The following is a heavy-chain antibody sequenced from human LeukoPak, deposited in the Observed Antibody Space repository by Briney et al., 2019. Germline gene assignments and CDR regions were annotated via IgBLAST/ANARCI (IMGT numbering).Heavy chain of an antibody. CDR2: IYYSGST. CDR3: ARVIGYSYGSNWFDP. Sequence: SETLSLTCTVSGDSISNNNYYWGWIRQPPGKGLEWIGSIYYSGSTYYNPSLKSRVTISVGTSKNQFSLKLNSVTAADTAVYYCARVIGYSYGSNWFDPWGQGTLVTVSS. D-gene: IGHD5-18*01. V-gene: IGHV4-39*07. J-gene: IGHJ5*02. CDR1: GDSISNNNYY.